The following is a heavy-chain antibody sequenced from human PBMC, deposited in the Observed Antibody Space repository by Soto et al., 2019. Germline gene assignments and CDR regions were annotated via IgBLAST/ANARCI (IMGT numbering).Heavy chain of an antibody. J-gene: IGHJ6*02. CDR3: ARRHREPAAMRWYYYGMDV. CDR1: GFTFSSHW. V-gene: IGHV3-7*01. D-gene: IGHD2-2*01. CDR2: IKQDGSEK. Sequence: EVQLVESGGGLVQPGGSLRLSFAASGFTFSSHWMSWVRQAPGKGLEGVANIKQDGSEKYYVDSVKGRFTSSRNNAENSLYLEMNSLRAEDTAVYYWARRHREPAAMRWYYYGMDVWGQGTTVTVSS.